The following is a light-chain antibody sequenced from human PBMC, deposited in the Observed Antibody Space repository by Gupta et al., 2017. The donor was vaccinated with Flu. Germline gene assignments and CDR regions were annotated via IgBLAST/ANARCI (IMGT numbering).Light chain of an antibody. J-gene: IGKJ5*01. CDR3: QHEGSSQIT. CDR2: GAS. Sequence: EIMLTQSPGTLSLSPGERATLSCRASQTVSSRNLAWYQQKPGQAPRLLMYGASSRADGIPDRFSGSGSGTDFTLTITKLEPEDFAVYYCQHEGSSQITFGQGTRLEIK. V-gene: IGKV3-20*01. CDR1: QTVSSRN.